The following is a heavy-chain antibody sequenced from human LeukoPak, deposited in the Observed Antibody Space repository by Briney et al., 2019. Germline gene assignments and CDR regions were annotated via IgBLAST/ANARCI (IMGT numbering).Heavy chain of an antibody. CDR2: ISRTSGTI. J-gene: IGHJ3*02. CDR1: GFTFSSNW. CDR3: VKEGRDAFDM. Sequence: AGGSLRLSCAASGFTFSSNWMSWVRQAPGKGLEWVSGISRTSGTIAYADSVKGRFTISRDNTKNSLYLQMNSLRPEDMALYYCVKEGRDAFDMWGQGTMVTVSS. V-gene: IGHV3-9*03.